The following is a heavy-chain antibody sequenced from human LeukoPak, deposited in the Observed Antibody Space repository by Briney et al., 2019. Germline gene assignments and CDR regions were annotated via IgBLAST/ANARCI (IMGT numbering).Heavy chain of an antibody. V-gene: IGHV5-51*01. CDR2: IYPGDSDT. CDR3: ARLLGYYGSESYYPDY. D-gene: IGHD3-10*01. CDR1: GYSFTSFC. Sequence: GESLKISCKGSGYSFTSFCIGWVRQMPGKGLEWMGIIYPGDSDTRYSPSFQGQVTISADKSISTAYLQWSSLKASDTAMYYCARLLGYYGSESYYPDYWGQGTLVTVSS. J-gene: IGHJ4*02.